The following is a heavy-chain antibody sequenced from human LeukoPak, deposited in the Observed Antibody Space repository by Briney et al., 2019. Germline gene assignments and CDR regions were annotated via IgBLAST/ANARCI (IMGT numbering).Heavy chain of an antibody. CDR2: IYSGGST. D-gene: IGHD3-10*01. Sequence: GGSLRLSCAASGFTVSSNYMSWVRQAPGKGLEWVSVIYSGGSTYYADSVKGRFTISRDNSKNTLYLQMNNLRAGDTAVYYCARSGFGELLSYWGQGTLVTVSS. CDR1: GFTVSSNY. J-gene: IGHJ4*02. V-gene: IGHV3-53*01. CDR3: ARSGFGELLSY.